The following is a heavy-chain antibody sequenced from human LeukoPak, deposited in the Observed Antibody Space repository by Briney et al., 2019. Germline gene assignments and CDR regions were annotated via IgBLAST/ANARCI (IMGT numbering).Heavy chain of an antibody. V-gene: IGHV1-69*05. D-gene: IGHD3-10*01. CDR3: ARGPRGALDYYYYMDV. CDR2: IIPILGTA. J-gene: IGHJ6*03. CDR1: GGTFSSYA. Sequence: SVKVSCKASGGTFSSYAISWVRQAPGQGLEWMGGIIPILGTANYAQKFQGRVTNTTDESTSTAYMELSSLRSEDTAVYYCARGPRGALDYYYYMDVWGKGTTATVSS.